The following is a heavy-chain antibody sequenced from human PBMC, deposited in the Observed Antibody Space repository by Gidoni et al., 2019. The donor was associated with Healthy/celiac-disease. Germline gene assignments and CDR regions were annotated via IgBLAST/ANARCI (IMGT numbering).Heavy chain of an antibody. CDR2: IIPILGIA. CDR3: ATGTQFYCGGAPEKCAEYFQH. CDR1: GGTFSSYA. J-gene: IGHJ1*01. Sequence: QVQLVQSGAEVKKPGSSVKVSCKASGGTFSSYAISWVRQAPGQGLEWMGRIIPILGIANYAQKFQGRVTITADKSTSTAYMELSSLRSEDTAVYYCATGTQFYCGGAPEKCAEYFQHWGQGTLVTVSS. D-gene: IGHD2-21*01. V-gene: IGHV1-69*04.